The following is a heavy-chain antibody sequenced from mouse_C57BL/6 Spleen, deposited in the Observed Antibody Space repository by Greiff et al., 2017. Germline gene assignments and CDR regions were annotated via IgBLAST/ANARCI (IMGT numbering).Heavy chain of an antibody. J-gene: IGHJ2*01. CDR1: GFTFSSYA. D-gene: IGHD2-1*01. Sequence: EVQVVESGEGLVKPGGSLKLSCAASGFTFSSYAMSWVRQTPEKRLEWVAYISSGGDYIYYADTVKGRFTISRDNARNTLYLQMSSLKSESTAMYYCTRDQDYGNFRDYWGLGTTLTVSS. V-gene: IGHV5-9-1*02. CDR3: TRDQDYGNFRDY. CDR2: ISSGGDYI.